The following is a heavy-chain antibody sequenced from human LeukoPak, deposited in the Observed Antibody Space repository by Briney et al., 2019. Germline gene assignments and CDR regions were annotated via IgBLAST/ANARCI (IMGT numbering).Heavy chain of an antibody. CDR3: ARQPTLYYYDSSGYDAFDI. Sequence: GGSLRLSCAASGFTFSSYWMSWVRQAPGKGLEWVANIKQDGSEKYYVDSVKGRFTISRDNAKNSLYLQMNSLRAEDTAVYYCARQPTLYYYDSSGYDAFDIWGQGTMVTVSS. J-gene: IGHJ3*02. D-gene: IGHD3-22*01. CDR1: GFTFSSYW. CDR2: IKQDGSEK. V-gene: IGHV3-7*01.